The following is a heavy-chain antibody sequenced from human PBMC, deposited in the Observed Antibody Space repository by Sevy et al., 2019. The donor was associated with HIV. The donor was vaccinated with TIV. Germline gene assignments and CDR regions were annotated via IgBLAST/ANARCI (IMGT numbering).Heavy chain of an antibody. V-gene: IGHV4-39*01. CDR3: ARLASRLRDNWSDP. D-gene: IGHD3-16*01. Sequence: SETLSLTCTVSGGSISTSSYYWGWIRQPPGKGLEWFGNSFYSGTTYYNPSLKSRVTISVDTSNNQFSLKLSSVTAADTAVYYCARLASRLRDNWSDPWGQGTLVTVSS. J-gene: IGHJ5*02. CDR1: GGSISTSSYY. CDR2: SFYSGTT.